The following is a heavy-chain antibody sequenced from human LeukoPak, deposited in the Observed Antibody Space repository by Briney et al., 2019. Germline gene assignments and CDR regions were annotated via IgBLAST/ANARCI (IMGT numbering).Heavy chain of an antibody. CDR3: ASGEGYSSSSDY. CDR1: GGTFSSYA. J-gene: IGHJ4*02. CDR2: IIPILGIA. V-gene: IGHV1-69*04. D-gene: IGHD6-13*01. Sequence: ASVKVSCKASGGTFSSYAISWVRQAPGQGLEWMGRIIPILGIANYAQKFQGRVTITADKSTSTAHMELSSLRSEDTAVYYCASGEGYSSSSDYWGQGTLVTVSS.